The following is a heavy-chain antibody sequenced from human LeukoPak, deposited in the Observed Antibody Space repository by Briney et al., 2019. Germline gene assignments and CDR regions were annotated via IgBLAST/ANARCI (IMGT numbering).Heavy chain of an antibody. CDR3: GKTTVGYSSGQKPAWPVDY. D-gene: IGHD5-18*01. V-gene: IGHV3-23*01. CDR2: IFGRGGSP. J-gene: IGHJ4*02. CDR1: GFTFGSHA. Sequence: PGGSLRLSCEASGFTFGSHAMYWVRQAPGKGLGWVAFIFGRGGSPHYADPVKGRFTISRDNSRNTVYLQINSLRAEDTAVYYCGKTTVGYSSGQKPAWPVDYWGQGTLVTVSS.